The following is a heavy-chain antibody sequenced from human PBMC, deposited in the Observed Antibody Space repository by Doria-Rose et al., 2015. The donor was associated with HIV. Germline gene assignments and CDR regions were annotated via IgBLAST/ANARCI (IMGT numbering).Heavy chain of an antibody. D-gene: IGHD6-13*01. Sequence: QITLKECGPVLVKPTETLTLTCTVSGVSLSSPGMGVSWIRQPPGKALEWLANIFSDDERSYKTSLKSRLTISSGTSKSQVFLTMTDMDPVDTATYYCARIKSSRWYHKYYFDFWGQGTLVIVSA. CDR1: GVSLSSPGMG. J-gene: IGHJ4*02. V-gene: IGHV2-26*01. CDR2: IFSDDER. CDR3: ARIKSSRWYHKYYFDF.